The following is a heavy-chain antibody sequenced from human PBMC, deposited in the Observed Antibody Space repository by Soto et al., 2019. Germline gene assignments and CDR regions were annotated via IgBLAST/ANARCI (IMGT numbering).Heavy chain of an antibody. V-gene: IGHV3-74*01. D-gene: IGHD1-7*01. CDR1: GFTFSNYW. CDR3: ARDNWNSY. J-gene: IGHJ4*02. Sequence: GGSLRLSCVASGFTFSNYWIHWVRQAPGKGLVWVSRISPDGSSTNYADSVTGRFTISRDNAKNTLYLQMNSLRAEDTAVYYCARDNWNSYWGQGTLVTVSS. CDR2: ISPDGSST.